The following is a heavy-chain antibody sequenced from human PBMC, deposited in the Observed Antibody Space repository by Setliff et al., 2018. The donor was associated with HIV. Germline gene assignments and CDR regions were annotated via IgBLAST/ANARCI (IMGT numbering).Heavy chain of an antibody. J-gene: IGHJ3*02. D-gene: IGHD6-19*01. CDR1: GDTFNSHA. CDR2: IIPIFGTP. V-gene: IGHV1-69*13. CDR3: ARAGQWLFPDAFDI. Sequence: ASVKVSCKASGDTFNSHAISWVRQAPGQGLEWMGGIIPIFGTPNYAQKFKGRLTITADESTSTVYMELSSLRSEDTAVYYCARAGQWLFPDAFDIWGQGTMVTVSS.